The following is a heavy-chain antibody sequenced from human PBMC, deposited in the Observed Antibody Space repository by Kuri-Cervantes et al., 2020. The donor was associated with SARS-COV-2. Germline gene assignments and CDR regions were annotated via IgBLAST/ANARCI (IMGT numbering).Heavy chain of an antibody. V-gene: IGHV3-30*03. J-gene: IGHJ4*02. CDR1: GFTFSSYS. D-gene: IGHD3-3*01. CDR2: ISYDGSNK. CDR3: ARVEGISLDY. Sequence: GGSLRLSCAASGFTFSSYSMHWVRQAPGKGLEWVAVISYDGSNKYYADSVKGRFTISRDNAKNSLYLQMNSLRAEDTAVYYCARVEGISLDYWGQGTLVTVSS.